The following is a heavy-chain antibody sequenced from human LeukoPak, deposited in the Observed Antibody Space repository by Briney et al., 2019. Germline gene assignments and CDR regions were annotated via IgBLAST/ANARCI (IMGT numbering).Heavy chain of an antibody. V-gene: IGHV3-53*01. CDR3: ARLGGPSDTSGFLDY. D-gene: IGHD3-22*01. CDR1: GSTVSSNY. Sequence: PGGSLRLSCAASGSTVSSNYMSWVRQAPGKGLEWVSVIYSGGSTYYADSVKGRFTISRDNSKNTLYVQMNSLRAEDTAVYYCARLGGPSDTSGFLDYWGQGTLVTVSS. J-gene: IGHJ4*02. CDR2: IYSGGST.